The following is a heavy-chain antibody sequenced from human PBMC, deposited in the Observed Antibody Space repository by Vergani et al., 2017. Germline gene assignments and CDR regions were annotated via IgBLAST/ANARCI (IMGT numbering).Heavy chain of an antibody. D-gene: IGHD2-2*01. CDR3: AGDLSAVPDVNWFDP. Sequence: QVHLVQSWAEVKKPGTLVKVFCKASGYTFSDYYMHLVRPAPGQGLEWIGWINPNSGGSNYAQKFQGRVTMTRDTSISTAYMELSRLRSDDTAVYYCAGDLSAVPDVNWFDPWGQGTLVTVSS. CDR2: INPNSGGS. V-gene: IGHV1-2*02. CDR1: GYTFSDYY. J-gene: IGHJ5*02.